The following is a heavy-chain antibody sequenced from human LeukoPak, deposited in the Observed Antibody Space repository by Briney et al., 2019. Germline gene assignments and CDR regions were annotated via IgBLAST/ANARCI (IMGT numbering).Heavy chain of an antibody. CDR2: IIPIFGTA. V-gene: IGHV1-69*13. D-gene: IGHD5-12*01. J-gene: IGHJ4*02. CDR3: ARETNSGYAQYDDY. Sequence: SVKVSCKASGGTFSSYAISWVRQAPGQGLEWMGGIIPIFGTANYAQKFQGRVTITADESTSTAYMELSSLRSEDTAVYYCARETNSGYAQYDDYWGQGTLVTVSS. CDR1: GGTFSSYA.